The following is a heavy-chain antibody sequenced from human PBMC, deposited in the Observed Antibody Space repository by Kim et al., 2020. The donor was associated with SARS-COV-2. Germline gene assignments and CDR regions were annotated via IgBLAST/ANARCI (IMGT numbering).Heavy chain of an antibody. V-gene: IGHV5-10-1*01. CDR1: GYTFITYW. D-gene: IGHD3-10*02. J-gene: IGHJ3*02. CDR3: ARLTMSGFTTNAFEN. CDR2: IDPSDSYT. Sequence: GASLKISCKGSGYTFITYWISWVRQMPGKGLEWMGRIDPSDSYTNYSPSFQGHVTMSADKSISTAYLQWSSLKASDTAMYYCARLTMSGFTTNAFENLGPRDNGLRLF.